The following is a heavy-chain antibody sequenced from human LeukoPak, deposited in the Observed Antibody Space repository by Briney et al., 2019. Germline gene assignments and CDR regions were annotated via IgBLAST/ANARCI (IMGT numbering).Heavy chain of an antibody. J-gene: IGHJ4*02. CDR3: ARDKMAYCGGDCSYYFDY. CDR2: ISWNSGSI. Sequence: GGSLRLSCAGSGFIFNNYAMHWVRQPPGKGLEWVSGISWNSGSIDYADSVKGRFTISRDNSKNTLYLQMNSLRAEDTAVYYCARDKMAYCGGDCSYYFDYWGQGTLVTVSS. D-gene: IGHD2-21*02. V-gene: IGHV3-9*01. CDR1: GFIFNNYA.